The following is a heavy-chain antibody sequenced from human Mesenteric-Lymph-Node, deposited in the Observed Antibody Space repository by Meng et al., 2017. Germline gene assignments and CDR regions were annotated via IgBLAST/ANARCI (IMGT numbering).Heavy chain of an antibody. Sequence: ASVKVSCKASGYTFTSYGISWVRQAPGQGLEWIGWISAYNGNTNYAQKLQGRVTMTTDTSTSTAYMELRSLRSDDTAVYYCARPYGSGSYGNYYYYYYGMDVWGQGTTVTVSS. CDR3: ARPYGSGSYGNYYYYYYGMDV. CDR2: ISAYNGNT. D-gene: IGHD3-10*01. CDR1: GYTFTSYG. J-gene: IGHJ6*02. V-gene: IGHV1-18*01.